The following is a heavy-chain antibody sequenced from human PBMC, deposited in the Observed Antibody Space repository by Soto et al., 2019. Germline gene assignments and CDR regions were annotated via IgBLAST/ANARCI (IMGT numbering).Heavy chain of an antibody. CDR3: ATGTFNFDS. J-gene: IGHJ4*02. Sequence: EVQLLDSGGGLVQPGGSLRLSSAASGFTFSSYAMSWVRKAPGKGLEWVSSISGSGGSTYYADSVKGRFIISRDNSKSTLYLQMNSLRAEDTAVYYCATGTFNFDSWGQGTLVTVSS. CDR1: GFTFSSYA. CDR2: ISGSGGST. V-gene: IGHV3-23*01.